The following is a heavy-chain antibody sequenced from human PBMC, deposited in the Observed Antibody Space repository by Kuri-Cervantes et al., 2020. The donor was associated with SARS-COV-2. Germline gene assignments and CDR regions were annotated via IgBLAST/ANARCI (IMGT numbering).Heavy chain of an antibody. D-gene: IGHD3-3*01. CDR1: GGSFSGYY. V-gene: IGHV3-48*01. Sequence: ETLSLTCAVYGGSFSGYYWSWVRQAPGKGLEWVSYISSSSSTIYYADSVKGRFTISRDNAKNSLYLQMNSLRAEDTAVYYCARDYYDFWSGYYVPYYYYYYGMDVWGQGTTVTVSS. CDR3: ARDYYDFWSGYYVPYYYYYYGMDV. CDR2: ISSSSSTI. J-gene: IGHJ6*02.